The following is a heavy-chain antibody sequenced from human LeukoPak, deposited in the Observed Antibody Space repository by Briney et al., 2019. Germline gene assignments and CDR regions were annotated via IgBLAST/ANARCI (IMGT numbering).Heavy chain of an antibody. Sequence: PGGSLRLSCVASEFTSSNYWMSWVRQAPGKGLEWVANIKQDGSEKYYVDSVKGRFTISRDNAKNSLYLQMNSLRAEDTAVYYCAELGITMIGGVWGKGTTVTISS. CDR2: IKQDGSEK. J-gene: IGHJ6*04. CDR1: EFTSSNYW. CDR3: AELGITMIGGV. D-gene: IGHD3-10*02. V-gene: IGHV3-7*01.